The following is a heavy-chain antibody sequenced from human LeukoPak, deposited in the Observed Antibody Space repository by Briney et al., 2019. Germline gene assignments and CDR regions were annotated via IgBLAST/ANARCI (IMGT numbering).Heavy chain of an antibody. CDR1: GITLSNYG. Sequence: PGGSLRLSCAVSGITLSNYGMSWVRQAPGKGLEWVSTVNADGGNTYYEDSVKGRFTISRDNSKSTLILQMNSLRVEDTALYYCTKRVKYGGTWDHFADWGQGTLVTVSS. CDR3: TKRVKYGGTWDHFAD. V-gene: IGHV3-23*01. D-gene: IGHD1-26*01. J-gene: IGHJ4*02. CDR2: VNADGGNT.